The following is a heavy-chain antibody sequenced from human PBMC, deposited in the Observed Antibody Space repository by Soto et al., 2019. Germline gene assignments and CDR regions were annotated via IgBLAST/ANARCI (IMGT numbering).Heavy chain of an antibody. D-gene: IGHD6-19*01. CDR1: GFSFSTYA. Sequence: GGSLRLSCAASGFSFSTYALSWVRQAPGKGLDWVSVISGSGGSTDYAGSVKGRFTISRDNSKNALFLQMNSLRAEDTALYYCAKVGGSGWFDAFDIWGQGAMVTVSS. V-gene: IGHV3-23*01. CDR2: ISGSGGST. J-gene: IGHJ3*02. CDR3: AKVGGSGWFDAFDI.